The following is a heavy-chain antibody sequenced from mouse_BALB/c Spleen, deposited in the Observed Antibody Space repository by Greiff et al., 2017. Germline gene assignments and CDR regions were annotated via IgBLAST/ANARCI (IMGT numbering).Heavy chain of an antibody. CDR2: ISSGGSYT. J-gene: IGHJ1*01. V-gene: IGHV5-6*01. D-gene: IGHD2-3*01. Sequence: EVHLVESGGDLVKPGGSLKLSCAASGFTFSSYGMSWVRQTPDKRLEWVATISSGGSYTYYPDSVKGRFTISRDNAKNTLYLQMSSLKSEDTAMYYCARRGDYDGYYQWYFDVWGAGTTVTVSS. CDR3: ARRGDYDGYYQWYFDV. CDR1: GFTFSSYG.